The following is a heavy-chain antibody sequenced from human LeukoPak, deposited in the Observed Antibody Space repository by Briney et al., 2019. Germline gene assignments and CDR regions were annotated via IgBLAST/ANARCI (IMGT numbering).Heavy chain of an antibody. J-gene: IGHJ4*02. CDR2: IYSGGST. Sequence: GGSLRLSCAASGFTFSNAWMSWVRQAPGKGLEWVSVIYSGGSTYYADSVKGRFTISRDNSKSTLYIQMNSLRAEDTAVYYCARAKPKNMVRGLIMRRESRYYFDYWGQGTLVTVSS. CDR3: ARAKPKNMVRGLIMRRESRYYFDY. CDR1: GFTFSNAW. D-gene: IGHD3-10*01. V-gene: IGHV3-53*01.